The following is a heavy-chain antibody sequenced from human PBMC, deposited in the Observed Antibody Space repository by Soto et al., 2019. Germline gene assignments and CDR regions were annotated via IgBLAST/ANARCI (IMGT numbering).Heavy chain of an antibody. CDR1: GFTFGDYA. D-gene: IGHD3-22*01. J-gene: IGHJ4*02. Sequence: PGGSLRLSCTASGFTFGDYAMSWFRQAPGKGLEWVGSIRSKAYGGTTEYAASVKGRFTISRDDSKSIAYLQMNSLKTEDTAVYYCTREAYYYDSSGYFHYYFDYWGQGTLVTVSS. CDR3: TREAYYYDSSGYFHYYFDY. CDR2: IRSKAYGGTT. V-gene: IGHV3-49*03.